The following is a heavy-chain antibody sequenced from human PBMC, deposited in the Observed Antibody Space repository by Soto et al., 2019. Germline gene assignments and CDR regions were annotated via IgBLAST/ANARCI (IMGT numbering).Heavy chain of an antibody. CDR1: GYTFTSYA. Sequence: ASVKVSCKASGYTFTSYAMHWVRQAPGQRLEWMGWINAGNGNTKYSQKFQGRVTITRDTSASTAYMELSSLRSEDTAVYYCAREAAPSYYYDSSGYYGGAFDIWGQGTMVTVSS. D-gene: IGHD3-22*01. V-gene: IGHV1-3*01. CDR2: INAGNGNT. J-gene: IGHJ3*02. CDR3: AREAAPSYYYDSSGYYGGAFDI.